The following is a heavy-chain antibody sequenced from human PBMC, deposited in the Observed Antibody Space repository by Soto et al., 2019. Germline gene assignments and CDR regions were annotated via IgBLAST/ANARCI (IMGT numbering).Heavy chain of an antibody. CDR2: IYYNGTT. V-gene: IGHV3-53*01. Sequence: GGSLRLSCAASGLTVGDNYMSWVRQAPGMGLEWVSAIYYNGTTYYADSVKGRFTISRDTSKNTLSLQMDSLSVEDTAVYYCVRPLSSGRNYGKDVWGQGTTVTVSS. CDR3: VRPLSSGRNYGKDV. CDR1: GLTVGDNY. J-gene: IGHJ6*02. D-gene: IGHD3-10*01.